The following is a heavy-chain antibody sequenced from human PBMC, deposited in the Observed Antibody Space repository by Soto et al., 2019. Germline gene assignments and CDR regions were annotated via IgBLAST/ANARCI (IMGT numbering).Heavy chain of an antibody. CDR3: ARGEYSSAVAALFYYYYTDV. CDR1: GGSISSSSYY. V-gene: IGHV4-39*01. CDR2: IYYSGST. J-gene: IGHJ6*03. Sequence: SETLSLTCTVSGGSISSSSYYWGGIRQPPGKGLEWIGSIYYSGSTYYYPSLKSRVTISVGTSKNQFSLKLSSVTAADTAVYYCARGEYSSAVAALFYYYYTDVWGKGTTVTVSS. D-gene: IGHD6-6*01.